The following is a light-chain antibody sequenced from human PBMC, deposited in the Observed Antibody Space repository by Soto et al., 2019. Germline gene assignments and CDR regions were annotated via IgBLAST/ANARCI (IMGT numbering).Light chain of an antibody. J-gene: IGLJ3*02. V-gene: IGLV2-11*01. CDR2: DVS. CDR3: CSYADNYSWV. Sequence: QSALTQPRSVSGSPGQSVTISCTGTSSDVGGYNYVSWYQQHPGKAPKFMIYDVSKRPSGVPDRFSGSKSGNTASLTISGLQAEDEADYYCCSYADNYSWVFGGGTKLTVL. CDR1: SSDVGGYNY.